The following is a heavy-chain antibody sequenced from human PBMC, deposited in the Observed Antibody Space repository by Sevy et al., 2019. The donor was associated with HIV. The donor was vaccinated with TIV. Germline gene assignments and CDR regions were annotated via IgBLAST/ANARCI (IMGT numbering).Heavy chain of an antibody. CDR1: GGTFSSYA. J-gene: IGHJ6*03. CDR3: ARANCGGDCYSRAYYYYYMDV. V-gene: IGHV1-69*13. CDR2: IIPIFGTA. D-gene: IGHD2-21*02. Sequence: ASVKVACKASGGTFSSYAISWVRQAPGQGLEWMGRIIPIFGTANYAQKFQGRVTITADESTSTAYMELSSLRSEDTAVYYCARANCGGDCYSRAYYYYYMDVWGKGTTVTVSS.